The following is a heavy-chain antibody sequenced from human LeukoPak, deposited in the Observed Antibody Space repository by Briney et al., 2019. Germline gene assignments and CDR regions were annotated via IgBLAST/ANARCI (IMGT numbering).Heavy chain of an antibody. D-gene: IGHD2-21*02. J-gene: IGHJ6*03. CDR1: GGSISSSSYY. CDR3: ARLVSGFRASRTNYYYYYMDV. CDR2: IYYSGST. V-gene: IGHV4-39*07. Sequence: SETLSLTCTVSGGSISSSSYYWGWIRQPPGKGLEWIGSIYYSGSTYYNPSLKSRVTISVDTSKNQFSLKLSSVTAADTAVYYCARLVSGFRASRTNYYYYYMDVWGKGTTVTISS.